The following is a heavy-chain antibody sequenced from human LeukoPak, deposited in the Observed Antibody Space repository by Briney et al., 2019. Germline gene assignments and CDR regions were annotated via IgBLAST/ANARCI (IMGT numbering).Heavy chain of an antibody. Sequence: SQTLSLTCAISGDSVSSNSPAWNWIRQSPSRGLEWLGRTYYRSKWYNDYAESVESRITINPDTSKNQFSLQLNSVTPEDTAVYYCAREQYYFDYWGQGTLVTVSS. D-gene: IGHD4-11*01. CDR1: GDSVSSNSPA. CDR3: AREQYYFDY. CDR2: TYYRSKWYN. J-gene: IGHJ4*02. V-gene: IGHV6-1*01.